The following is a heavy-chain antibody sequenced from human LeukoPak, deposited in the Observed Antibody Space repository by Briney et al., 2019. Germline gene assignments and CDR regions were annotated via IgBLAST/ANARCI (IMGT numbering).Heavy chain of an antibody. CDR3: ARSANFRDDNNV. D-gene: IGHD5-24*01. Sequence: GESLKISCYGSGYSFSSYWIGWVRQMPGKGLEWMGIIYPGDSDTRYSPSFRGQVTISADKSISTAYLQWSSLKASDTAMYYCARSANFRDDNNVWGQGTLVTVSS. J-gene: IGHJ4*02. V-gene: IGHV5-51*03. CDR2: IYPGDSDT. CDR1: GYSFSSYW.